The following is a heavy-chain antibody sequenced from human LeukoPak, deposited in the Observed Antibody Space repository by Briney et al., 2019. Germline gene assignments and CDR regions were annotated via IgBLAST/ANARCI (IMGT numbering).Heavy chain of an antibody. CDR1: GYTFTGYY. V-gene: IGHV1-2*02. J-gene: IGHJ4*02. D-gene: IGHD3-3*01. Sequence: GASVKVSCKASGYTFTGYYMHWVRPAPGQGLEWMGWINPNSGGTNYAQKFQGRVTMTRDTSISTAYMELSRLRSDDTAVYYCARPNFWSGYYQGYWGQGTLVTVSS. CDR2: INPNSGGT. CDR3: ARPNFWSGYYQGY.